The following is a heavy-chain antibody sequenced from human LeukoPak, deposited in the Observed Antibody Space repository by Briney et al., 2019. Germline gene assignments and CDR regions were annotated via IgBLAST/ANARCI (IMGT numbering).Heavy chain of an antibody. CDR1: GFTVSSNY. V-gene: IGHV3-21*01. Sequence: GGSLRLSCAASGFTVSSNYMSWVRQAPGKGLEWVSSISGGNSYIFYADSVKGRFTVSRDNAKDSLYLQMNSLRAEDTAVYYCARALTTLTYEGYWGQGTLVTVSS. J-gene: IGHJ4*02. CDR2: ISGGNSYI. D-gene: IGHD1-1*01. CDR3: ARALTTLTYEGY.